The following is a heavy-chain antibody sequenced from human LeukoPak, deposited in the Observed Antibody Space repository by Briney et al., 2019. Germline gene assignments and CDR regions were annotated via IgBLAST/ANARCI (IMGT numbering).Heavy chain of an antibody. CDR1: GGSISNYY. Sequence: SETLSLTCTVSGGSISNYYWSWIRQPAGKGLEWIGRIYSSGSTNYTPSLKSRVTISVDTSKNQFSLKLSSVTAADTAVYYCARASIAARGGWFDPWGQGTLVTVSS. D-gene: IGHD6-6*01. CDR3: ARASIAARGGWFDP. CDR2: IYSSGST. J-gene: IGHJ5*02. V-gene: IGHV4-4*07.